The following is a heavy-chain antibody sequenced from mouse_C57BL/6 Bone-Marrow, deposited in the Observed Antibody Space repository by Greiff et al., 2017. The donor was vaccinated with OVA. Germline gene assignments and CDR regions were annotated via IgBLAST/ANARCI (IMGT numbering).Heavy chain of an antibody. J-gene: IGHJ4*01. CDR1: GYSFTDYN. CDR2: INPNYGTT. D-gene: IGHD1-1*01. V-gene: IGHV1-39*01. CDR3: ARSYGSNYEDTMDY. Sequence: EVKLMESGPELVKPGASVKISCKASGYSFTDYNMNWVKQSNGKSLEWIGVINPNYGTTSYNQKFKGKATLTVDQSSSTAYMQLNSLTSEDSAVYYCARSYGSNYEDTMDYWGQGTSVTVSS.